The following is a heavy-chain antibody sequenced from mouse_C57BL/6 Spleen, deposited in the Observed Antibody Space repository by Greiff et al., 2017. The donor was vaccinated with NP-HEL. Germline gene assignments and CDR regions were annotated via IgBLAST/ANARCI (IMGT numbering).Heavy chain of an antibody. Sequence: EVKLVESGGGLVQPGGSLKLSCAASGFTFSDYGMAWVRQAPRKGPEWVAFISNLAYSIYYADTVTGRFTISRENAQNTLYLEMSSLRSEDTAMYYCARHGTAYYSNYGGYYAMDYWGQGTSVTVSS. CDR1: GFTFSDYG. CDR2: ISNLAYSI. J-gene: IGHJ4*01. CDR3: ARHGTAYYSNYGGYYAMDY. D-gene: IGHD2-5*01. V-gene: IGHV5-15*01.